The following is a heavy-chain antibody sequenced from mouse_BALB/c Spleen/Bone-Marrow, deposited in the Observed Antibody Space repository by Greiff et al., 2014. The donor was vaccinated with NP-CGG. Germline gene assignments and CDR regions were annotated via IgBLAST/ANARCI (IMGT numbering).Heavy chain of an antibody. J-gene: IGHJ4*01. CDR2: IDPANGNT. V-gene: IGHV14-3*02. Sequence: EVQVVESGAELVKPGASVKLSCTASGFNIKDTYMHWVKQRPEQGLEWIGRIDPANGNTKYDPKFQGKATITADTSSNTAYLQLSSLTSEDTAVYYCARYYYAMDYWGQGTSVTVSS. CDR1: GFNIKDTY. CDR3: ARYYYAMDY.